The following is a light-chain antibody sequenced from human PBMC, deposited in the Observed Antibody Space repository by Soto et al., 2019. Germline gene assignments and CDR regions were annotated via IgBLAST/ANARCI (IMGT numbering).Light chain of an antibody. Sequence: DIQMTQSPSTLSASVGDRVTITCRASQYIHNYLAWYQQKPGEAPKLLIYEAANLERGVPSRFSGSGTGTEFTLTISSLQPDDFATYDCQQSNNYPWTFGQGTRVEI. CDR1: QYIHNY. V-gene: IGKV1-5*03. J-gene: IGKJ1*01. CDR3: QQSNNYPWT. CDR2: EAA.